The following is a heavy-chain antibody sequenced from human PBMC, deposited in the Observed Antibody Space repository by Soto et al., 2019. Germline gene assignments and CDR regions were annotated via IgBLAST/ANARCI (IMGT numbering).Heavy chain of an antibody. J-gene: IGHJ4*02. CDR3: AKDQYSGSPGKPDY. Sequence: EVQLLESGGGLVQPGGSLRLSCAASGFTFNNYAMSWFRQAPGKGLEWVSAGSGNGGVTYYADSVQGRFTISRDNSKNTLYLQMDSLRAEDTAIYFCAKDQYSGSPGKPDYWGQGTLVTVSS. CDR2: GSGNGGVT. V-gene: IGHV3-23*01. D-gene: IGHD1-26*01. CDR1: GFTFNNYA.